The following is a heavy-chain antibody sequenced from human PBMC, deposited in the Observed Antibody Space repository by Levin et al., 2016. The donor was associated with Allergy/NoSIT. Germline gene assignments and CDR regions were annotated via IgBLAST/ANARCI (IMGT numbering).Heavy chain of an antibody. V-gene: IGHV1-2*02. CDR1: GYVLSGYY. CDR3: VRDRISAAGRPEPDDPLGDY. Sequence: ASVKVSCKASGYVLSGYYMHWVRQTPGQGLEWMGWINPNSGGIKYAQKFQGRVTMTRDTSISTAYMELKRLTSDDTAVYYCVRDRISAAGRPEPDDPLGDYWGQGTLVTVSS. D-gene: IGHD6-13*01. CDR2: INPNSGGI. J-gene: IGHJ4*02.